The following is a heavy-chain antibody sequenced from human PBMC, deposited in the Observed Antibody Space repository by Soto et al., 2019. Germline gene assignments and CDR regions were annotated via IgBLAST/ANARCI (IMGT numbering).Heavy chain of an antibody. J-gene: IGHJ4*02. CDR1: GFSLSTSGMC. Sequence: SCPTLVNPTQTLTLTWTFSGFSLSTSGMCVSWIRQPPGKALEWLALIDWDDDKYYSTSLKTRLTISKDTSKNQVVLTMTNMDPVDTATYYCARGVGDLLWKARPYYFDYWGQGTLVTV. V-gene: IGHV2-70*01. CDR2: IDWDDDK. D-gene: IGHD3-10*01. CDR3: ARGVGDLLWKARPYYFDY.